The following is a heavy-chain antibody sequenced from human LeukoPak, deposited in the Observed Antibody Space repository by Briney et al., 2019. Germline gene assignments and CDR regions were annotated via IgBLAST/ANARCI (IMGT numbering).Heavy chain of an antibody. J-gene: IGHJ5*02. D-gene: IGHD1-1*01. V-gene: IGHV1-18*01. CDR1: GYSFTSYG. CDR2: ISGNTANT. Sequence: ASVRVSCKASGYSFTSYGISWVRQAPGQRLEWMGWISGNTANTKYAQKLQGRVTMTTDTSTSTAYMELRSLRSDDTAVYYCARDDRDNTWSWWDPWGQGTLVIVSS. CDR3: ARDDRDNTWSWWDP.